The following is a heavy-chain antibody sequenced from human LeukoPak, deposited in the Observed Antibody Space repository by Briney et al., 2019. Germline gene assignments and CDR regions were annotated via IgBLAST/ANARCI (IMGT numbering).Heavy chain of an antibody. CDR2: IYYSGST. D-gene: IGHD5-18*01. CDR1: GGSISSGGYY. J-gene: IGHJ3*02. CDR3: ARHRGYSYGSDAFDI. Sequence: SSETLSLTCTVSGGSISSGGYYWSWIRQHPGKGLEWIGYIYYSGSTYYNPSLKSRVTISVDTSKNQFSLKLSSVTAADTAVYYCARHRGYSYGSDAFDIWGPGTMVTVSS. V-gene: IGHV4-31*03.